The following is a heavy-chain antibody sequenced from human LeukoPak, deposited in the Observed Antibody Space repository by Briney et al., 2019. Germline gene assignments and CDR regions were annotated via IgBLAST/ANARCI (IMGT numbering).Heavy chain of an antibody. V-gene: IGHV3-30*18. J-gene: IGHJ1*01. CDR3: AKDSAGLIAAAGSGYFQH. CDR2: ISYDGSNK. CDR1: GFTFSSYG. D-gene: IGHD6-13*01. Sequence: PGGSLRLSCAASGFTFSSYGMHWVRQAPGKGLEWVAVISYDGSNKYYADSVKGRFTISRDNSKNTLYLQMNSLRAEDTAVYYCAKDSAGLIAAAGSGYFQHWGQGTLVTVSS.